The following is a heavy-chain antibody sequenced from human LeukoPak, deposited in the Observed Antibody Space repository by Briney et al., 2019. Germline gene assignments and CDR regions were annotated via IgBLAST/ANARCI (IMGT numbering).Heavy chain of an antibody. D-gene: IGHD4-17*01. CDR2: VSYIGST. V-gene: IGHV4-59*11. CDR1: GDSFTSHY. CDR3: ARDPTTVTKGLDI. Sequence: SETLSLTCTVSGDSFTSHYWTWVRQPPGRGPEWIGYVSYIGSTNYNPSFKSRVTISVDTSKNQFSLKLSSVTAADTAVYYCARDPTTVTKGLDIWGQGTMVTVSS. J-gene: IGHJ3*02.